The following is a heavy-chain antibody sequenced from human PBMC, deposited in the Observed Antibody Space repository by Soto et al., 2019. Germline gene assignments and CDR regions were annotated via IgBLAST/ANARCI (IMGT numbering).Heavy chain of an antibody. J-gene: IGHJ4*02. CDR1: GFVFNNYC. Sequence: GGSLRLSCAASGFVFNNYCMHWVRQAPGKGLDWVAPISCDGSDRFYADSVQGRFTISRDNSKNTLYLQMHSLRADDTAVYYCANDLLRVRDGYHSVDYWGQGALVTVSS. V-gene: IGHV3-30*18. D-gene: IGHD5-12*01. CDR2: ISCDGSDR. CDR3: ANDLLRVRDGYHSVDY.